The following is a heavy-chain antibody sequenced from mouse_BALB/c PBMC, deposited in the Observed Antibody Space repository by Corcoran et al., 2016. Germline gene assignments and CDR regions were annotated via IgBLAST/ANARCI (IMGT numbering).Heavy chain of an antibody. D-gene: IGHD2-2*01. CDR2: INPNNGGT. V-gene: IGHV1-22*01. Sequence: EDQLQQSGPRLVKRGAAGKISDKTSEYTLTEYTTHWVKQSNGKSLEWIGGINPNNGGTSYNQKFKGKATLTVDKSSSTAYMELRSLTSEDSAVYYCARGIYYGYGFAYWGQGTLVTVSA. CDR1: EYTLTEYT. CDR3: ARGIYYGYGFAY. J-gene: IGHJ3*01.